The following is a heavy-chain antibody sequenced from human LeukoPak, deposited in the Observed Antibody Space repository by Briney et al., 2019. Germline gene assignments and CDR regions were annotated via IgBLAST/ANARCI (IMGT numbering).Heavy chain of an antibody. CDR3: ARAQLGSNRLGDF. V-gene: IGHV1-3*01. Sequence: ASVKVSFKASRYTFRSYEIHWVRPAPGQRREGMGWINAGNGNTNFSQKFQGRVTITRDTSASTDYMELSSLRSEDTAVYYCARAQLGSNRLGDFWSQGTLVTVSS. CDR2: INAGNGNT. J-gene: IGHJ4*02. D-gene: IGHD6-13*01. CDR1: RYTFRSYE.